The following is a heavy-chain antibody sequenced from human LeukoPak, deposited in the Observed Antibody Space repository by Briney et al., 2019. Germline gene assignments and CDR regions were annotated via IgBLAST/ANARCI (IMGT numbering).Heavy chain of an antibody. J-gene: IGHJ4*02. CDR1: GYSFTSYG. V-gene: IGHV1-18*01. CDR3: ARGIMVRGVISPFDY. Sequence: ASVKVSCKASGYSFTSYGISWVRQAPGQGLEWMGWISAYNGNINYAQKLQGRVTMTTDTSTSTAYMELRSLSSNDTAMYYCARGIMVRGVISPFDYWGQGTLVTVSS. D-gene: IGHD3-10*01. CDR2: ISAYNGNI.